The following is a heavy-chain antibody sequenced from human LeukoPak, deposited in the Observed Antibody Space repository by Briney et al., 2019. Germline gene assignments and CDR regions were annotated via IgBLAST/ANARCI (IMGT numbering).Heavy chain of an antibody. V-gene: IGHV4-61*02. Sequence: SETLSLTCAVSGGSISSGSYYWSWIRQPAGKGLEWIGRIYTSGITNYNPSLKSRVTISVDTSKNQFSLKLSSVTAADTAVYYCARGRRPARFDYWGQGTLVTVSS. J-gene: IGHJ4*02. CDR2: IYTSGIT. CDR3: ARGRRPARFDY. CDR1: GGSISSGSYY. D-gene: IGHD2-2*01.